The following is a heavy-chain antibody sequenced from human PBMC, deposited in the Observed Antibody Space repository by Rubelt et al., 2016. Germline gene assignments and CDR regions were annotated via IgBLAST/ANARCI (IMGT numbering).Heavy chain of an antibody. CDR3: AKIYYGMDV. J-gene: IGHJ6*02. Sequence: EGVSSISSSSSYIYYADSVKGRFTISRDNSKNTLYLQMNSLRAEDTAVYYCAKIYYGMDVWGQGTTVTVSS. CDR2: ISSSSSYI. V-gene: IGHV3-23*01.